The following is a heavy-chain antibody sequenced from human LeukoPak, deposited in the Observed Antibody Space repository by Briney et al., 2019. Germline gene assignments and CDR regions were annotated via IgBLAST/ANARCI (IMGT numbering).Heavy chain of an antibody. CDR2: IDTVDYT. CDR3: ATESSAALDY. Sequence: QPGGSLRLSCAASGFTFSSYEMNWVRQAPGKGLQYVSSIDTVDYTYYADSVKGRFTISRDNAKNSLYLQMNSLRSEDTAVYFCATESSAALDYWGQGTLVTVSS. D-gene: IGHD6-13*01. J-gene: IGHJ4*02. V-gene: IGHV3-48*03. CDR1: GFTFSSYE.